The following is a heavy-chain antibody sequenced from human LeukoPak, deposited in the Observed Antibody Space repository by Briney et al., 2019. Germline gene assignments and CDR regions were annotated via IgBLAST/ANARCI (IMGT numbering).Heavy chain of an antibody. J-gene: IGHJ4*02. CDR1: GSSISSYY. V-gene: IGHV4-39*01. Sequence: PSETLSLTCTVSGSSISSYYWGWIRQPPGKGLEWIGSIYYSGSTYYNPSLKSRVTISVDTSKNQFSLKLTSVTAADTAVYYCARHGHHGDHDYWGQGTLVTVSS. CDR3: ARHGHHGDHDY. D-gene: IGHD2-21*02. CDR2: IYYSGST.